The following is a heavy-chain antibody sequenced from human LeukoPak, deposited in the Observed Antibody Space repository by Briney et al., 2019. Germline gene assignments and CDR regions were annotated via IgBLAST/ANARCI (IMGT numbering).Heavy chain of an antibody. D-gene: IGHD5-12*01. CDR2: INYSGTT. Sequence: KPSETLSLTCTVSGGSISSGDYYWNWIRQHPGKGLEWIGFINYSGTTYYNPSLKSRVTISVDTSKNQFSLKLSSVTAADTAVYYCARGGGRLRLRSGGYWGQGTLVTVSS. CDR3: ARGGGRLRLRSGGY. V-gene: IGHV4-31*03. CDR1: GGSISSGDYY. J-gene: IGHJ4*02.